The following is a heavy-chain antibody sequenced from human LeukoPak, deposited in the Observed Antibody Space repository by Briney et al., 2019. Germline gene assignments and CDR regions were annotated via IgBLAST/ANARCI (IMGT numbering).Heavy chain of an antibody. J-gene: IGHJ4*02. D-gene: IGHD2-2*01. Sequence: ASVKVSCKASGYTFTSYFLHWVRQAPGQGLEWMGVIIPSGGSTSYAQKFQGRVTMTRDTSTSTVYMELSSLRSEDTAVYYCASSRNGCSSTSCYLVLDYWGQGTLVTVSS. V-gene: IGHV1-46*01. CDR1: GYTFTSYF. CDR3: ASSRNGCSSTSCYLVLDY. CDR2: IIPSGGST.